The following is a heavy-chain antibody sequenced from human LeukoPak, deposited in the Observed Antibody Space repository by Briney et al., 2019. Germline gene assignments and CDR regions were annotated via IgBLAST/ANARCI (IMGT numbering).Heavy chain of an antibody. Sequence: SETLSLTCTVSGGSISSYYWSWIRQPAGKGLEWIGRIYTSGSTNYNPSLKSRVTMSVDTSKIQFSLKLSSVTAADTAVYYCARISYGSTVVTPGDAFDIWGQGTMVTVSS. V-gene: IGHV4-4*07. CDR3: ARISYGSTVVTPGDAFDI. J-gene: IGHJ3*02. CDR1: GGSISSYY. CDR2: IYTSGST. D-gene: IGHD4-23*01.